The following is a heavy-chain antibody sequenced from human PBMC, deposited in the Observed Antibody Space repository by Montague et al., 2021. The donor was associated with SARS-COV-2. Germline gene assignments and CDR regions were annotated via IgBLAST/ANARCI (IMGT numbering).Heavy chain of an antibody. J-gene: IGHJ4*02. CDR2: ISSSSYI. CDR1: GFTFSSYS. D-gene: IGHD2/OR15-2a*01. V-gene: IGHV3-21*01. CDR3: VSQEGSIY. Sequence: SLRLSCAASGFTFSSYSMNWVRQAPGKGLEWVSSISSSSYIYYADSVTGRFTISSDNAKNSLYLQMNSLRAEDTAVYYCVSQEGSIYWGQGTLVTVSS.